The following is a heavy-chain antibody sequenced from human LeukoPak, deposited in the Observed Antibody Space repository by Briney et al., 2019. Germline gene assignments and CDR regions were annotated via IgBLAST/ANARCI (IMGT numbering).Heavy chain of an antibody. CDR3: TKTSPGVPLDI. V-gene: IGHV4-34*01. J-gene: IGHJ4*01. D-gene: IGHD7-27*01. CDR2: ISHSGRT. Sequence: PSETLSLTCAVSGVSFSGSYWSWIRQPPGKGPEWVGEISHSGRTSYNPSLKSRVTISLDTSKNQFSLRLTFVTAADTAVYYCTKTSPGVPLDIWGHRNLVTVSS. CDR1: GVSFSGSY.